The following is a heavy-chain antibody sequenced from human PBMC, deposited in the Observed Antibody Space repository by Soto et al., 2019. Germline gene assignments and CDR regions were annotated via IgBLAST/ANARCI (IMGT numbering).Heavy chain of an antibody. CDR3: ARGPSCGGDCYLFDY. D-gene: IGHD2-21*02. J-gene: IGHJ4*02. CDR2: INPGGGRT. CDR1: GYTFTSYY. V-gene: IGHV1-46*01. Sequence: ASVKVSCKASGYTFTSYYIHWVRQAPGQGLEWVAMINPGGGRTKNAQMFQGRVTLTRDTSASTVDMELSSLTSDDTAVYYCARGPSCGGDCYLFDYWGQGSLVTVSS.